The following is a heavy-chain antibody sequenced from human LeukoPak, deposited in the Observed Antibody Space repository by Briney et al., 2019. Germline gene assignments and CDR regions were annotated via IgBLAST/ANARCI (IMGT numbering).Heavy chain of an antibody. CDR1: GFTFSSYS. CDR2: ISSSSTI. J-gene: IGHJ4*02. V-gene: IGHV3-48*04. CDR3: ARAPSGYDPFDY. D-gene: IGHD6-25*01. Sequence: RAGGSLRLSCAASGFTFSSYSMNWVRQAPGKGLEWVSYISSSSTIYYADSVKGRFTISRDNAKNSLYLQMNSLRAEDTAVYYCARAPSGYDPFDYWGQGTLVTVSS.